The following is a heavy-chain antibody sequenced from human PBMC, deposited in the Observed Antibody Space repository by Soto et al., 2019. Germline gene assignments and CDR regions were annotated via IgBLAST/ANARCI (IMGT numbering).Heavy chain of an antibody. V-gene: IGHV2-5*02. Sequence: QITLKESGPTLVKPTQTLTLTCSFSGFSLTTSGVGVGWIRQPPGKALEWLSLIYWDDDKRYSPSLKSRLTISKDTSENQVVLIMTNMDPVDTATYYCVHVYYRSMADYFDYWGQGTLVTVSS. CDR2: IYWDDDK. J-gene: IGHJ4*02. D-gene: IGHD1-26*01. CDR1: GFSLTTSGVG. CDR3: VHVYYRSMADYFDY.